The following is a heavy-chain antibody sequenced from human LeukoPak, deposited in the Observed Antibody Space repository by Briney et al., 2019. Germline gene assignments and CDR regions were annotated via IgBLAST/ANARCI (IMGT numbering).Heavy chain of an antibody. V-gene: IGHV3-7*01. D-gene: IGHD1-1*01. CDR1: GFPFSSYW. CDR3: ARLTGTTRFDY. CDR2: INQDGSDK. J-gene: IGHJ4*02. Sequence: GGSLRLSCAASGFPFSSYWMSWVRQAPGKGLAWVANINQDGSDKYYVDSVKGRFTISRDNAKNSLYLQLNSLRADDTAVYYCARLTGTTRFDYWGQGTLVTVSS.